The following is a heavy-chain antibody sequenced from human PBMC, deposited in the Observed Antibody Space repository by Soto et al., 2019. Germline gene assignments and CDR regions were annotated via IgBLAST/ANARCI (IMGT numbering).Heavy chain of an antibody. J-gene: IGHJ6*02. D-gene: IGHD2-15*01. CDR3: ARDRYCSGGSCPFYGMDV. CDR1: GGTFSSYT. V-gene: IGHV1-69*08. CDR2: IIPMFAMT. Sequence: QVQLVQSGGEVKKPGSSVKVPCKASGGTFSSYTISWVRQAPGQGLEWMGRIIPMFAMTNYAQKFQGRVTITADKSTSTTYMELSSLRSEDTAVYYCARDRYCSGGSCPFYGMDVWGRGTTVTVSS.